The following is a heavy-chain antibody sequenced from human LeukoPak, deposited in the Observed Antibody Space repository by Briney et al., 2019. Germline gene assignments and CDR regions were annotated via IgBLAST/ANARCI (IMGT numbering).Heavy chain of an antibody. CDR2: IRSKANSYAT. V-gene: IGHV3-73*01. CDR1: GFTFSSYA. Sequence: GGSLRLSCAASGFTFSSYAMSWVRQASGKGLEWVGRIRSKANSYATAYAASVKGRFTISRDNSKNTLYLQMNSLRAEDTAVYYCARGEQQPLHYYYYYGMDVWGQGTTVTVSS. CDR3: ARGEQQPLHYYYYYGMDV. D-gene: IGHD6-13*01. J-gene: IGHJ6*02.